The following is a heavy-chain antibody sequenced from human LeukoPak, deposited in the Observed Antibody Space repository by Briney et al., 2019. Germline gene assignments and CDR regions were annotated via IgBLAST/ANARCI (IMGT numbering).Heavy chain of an antibody. CDR2: IIPIFGTA. D-gene: IGHD3-10*01. Sequence: SVKVSCKASGGIFSSYAISWVRQAPGQGLEWMGGIIPIFGTANYAQKFQGRVTITADESTSTAYMELSSLRSEDTAVYYCARVSQSLFYGSGSYYNPRWNWFDPWGQGTLVTVSS. CDR3: ARVSQSLFYGSGSYYNPRWNWFDP. V-gene: IGHV1-69*13. J-gene: IGHJ5*02. CDR1: GGIFSSYA.